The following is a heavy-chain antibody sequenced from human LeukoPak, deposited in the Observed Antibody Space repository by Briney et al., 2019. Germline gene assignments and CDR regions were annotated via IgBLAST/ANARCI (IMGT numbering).Heavy chain of an antibody. Sequence: ASVTVSCTVSGYILSAISMHWVRQSPGKGLEWMGGLDPGQGETVYAQKFQGRVTMTEDTSTDTAYMELSSLRSEDTAVYYCVTGITVAGTKYYFDYWGQGILVTVSP. CDR2: LDPGQGET. D-gene: IGHD6-19*01. CDR3: VTGITVAGTKYYFDY. CDR1: GYILSAIS. V-gene: IGHV1-24*01. J-gene: IGHJ4*02.